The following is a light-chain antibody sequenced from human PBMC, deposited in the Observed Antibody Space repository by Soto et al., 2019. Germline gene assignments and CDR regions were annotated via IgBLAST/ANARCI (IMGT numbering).Light chain of an antibody. CDR3: SSFTSSRTFV. CDR1: SSDVGRDNY. J-gene: IGLJ1*01. V-gene: IGLV2-14*01. CDR2: DVS. Sequence: QSALAQPASVSGSPGQSITISCTGTSSDVGRDNYVSWFQQHPGKAPKLLIFDVSNWPSGVSDRFSGSKSGNTASLTISGLQAEDEADYYCSSFTSSRTFVFGTGTKLTFL.